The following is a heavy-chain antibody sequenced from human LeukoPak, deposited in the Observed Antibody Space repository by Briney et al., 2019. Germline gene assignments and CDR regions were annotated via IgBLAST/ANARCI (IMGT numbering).Heavy chain of an antibody. CDR2: IYTSGST. J-gene: IGHJ6*03. V-gene: IGHV4-61*02. CDR1: GGSISSGSYY. Sequence: SQTLSLTCTVSGGSISSGSYYWSWIRRPAGKGLEWIGRIYTSGSTNYNPSLKSRVTISVDTSKNQFSLKLSSVTAADTAVYYCARGFWSGYYGGHGMDVWGKGTTVTVSS. CDR3: ARGFWSGYYGGHGMDV. D-gene: IGHD3-3*01.